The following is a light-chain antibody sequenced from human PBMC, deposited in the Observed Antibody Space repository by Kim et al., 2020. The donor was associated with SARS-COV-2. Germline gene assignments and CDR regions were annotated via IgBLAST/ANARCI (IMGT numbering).Light chain of an antibody. Sequence: AASVGDGVTSTCRARQGISSYLAWYQQKPGKAPKLLIYAASTLQSGVQSRFSGSGSGTEFTLTISSLQPEDFATYYCQQLNSYPTFGPGTKVDIK. J-gene: IGKJ3*01. CDR3: QQLNSYPT. V-gene: IGKV1-9*01. CDR1: QGISSY. CDR2: AAS.